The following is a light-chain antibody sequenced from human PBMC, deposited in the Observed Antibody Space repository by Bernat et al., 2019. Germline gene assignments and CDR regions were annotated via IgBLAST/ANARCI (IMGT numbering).Light chain of an antibody. CDR1: QGISSY. V-gene: IGKV1-9*01. CDR3: QQLNSYPLMYT. Sequence: DIQLTQSPSFLSASVGDRVTITCRASQGISSYLAWYQQKPGKAPKPLIYAASTLQSGVPSRFSGSGSGTEFTLTISSLQPEDFATYYCQQLNSYPLMYTFGQGTKLEIK. J-gene: IGKJ2*01. CDR2: AAS.